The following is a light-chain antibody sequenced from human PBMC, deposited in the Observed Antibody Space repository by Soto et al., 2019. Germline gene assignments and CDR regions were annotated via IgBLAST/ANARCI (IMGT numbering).Light chain of an antibody. CDR1: SSDVGGYNY. V-gene: IGLV2-14*03. CDR2: DVS. CDR3: SSYTPTNNRQIF. J-gene: IGLJ1*01. Sequence: QSALTQPASVSGSPGQSFTISCTGTSSDVGGYNYVSWYQHHPGKAPKLMLYDVSNRPSGVSHLFSASKSGNTAFLTISRLQPEDEADDDGSSYTPTNNRQIFLGTGTNHTVL.